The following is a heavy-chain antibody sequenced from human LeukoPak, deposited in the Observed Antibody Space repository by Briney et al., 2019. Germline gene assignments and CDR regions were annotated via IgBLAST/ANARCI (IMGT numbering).Heavy chain of an antibody. V-gene: IGHV3-48*03. CDR3: AKDRTYDYGTYDAFDI. Sequence: GGSLRLSCAASGFSFSIYEMNWVRQAPGKGLEWVSYIDSSGSTIYYADSVRGRFTISRDNPKNTLYLQMNSLRPEDTSVYYCAKDRTYDYGTYDAFDIWGPGTMVTVSS. CDR1: GFSFSIYE. CDR2: IDSSGSTI. J-gene: IGHJ3*02. D-gene: IGHD4-17*01.